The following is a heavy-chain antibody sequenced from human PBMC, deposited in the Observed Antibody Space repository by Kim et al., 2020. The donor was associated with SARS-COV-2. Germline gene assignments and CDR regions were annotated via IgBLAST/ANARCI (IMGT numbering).Heavy chain of an antibody. CDR2: INPNSGGT. D-gene: IGHD2-2*01. J-gene: IGHJ6*02. Sequence: ASVKVPCKASGYTFTGYYMHWVRQAPGQGLEWMGWINPNSGGTNYAQKFQGRVTMTRDTSISTAYMELSRLRSDDSAVYYCARDLLPIVVVPAAIYYYYYGMDVWGQGTTVTVSS. CDR3: ARDLLPIVVVPAAIYYYYYGMDV. CDR1: GYTFTGYY. V-gene: IGHV1-2*02.